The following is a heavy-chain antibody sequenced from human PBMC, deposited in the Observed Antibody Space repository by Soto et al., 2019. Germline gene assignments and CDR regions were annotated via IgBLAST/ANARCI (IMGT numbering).Heavy chain of an antibody. D-gene: IGHD3-10*01. CDR3: VRPPGVRGGVGGIGV. CDR1: GGTFIDYA. J-gene: IGHJ6*02. Sequence: QVQLVQSGAEVKKPGSSVKVSCRASGGTFIDYAISWVRQAPGQGLEWMGGVIPFYGTTNYAQRFQDAVRITAHTYMSKAYMELTRLKFYDTAVYYCVRPPGVRGGVGGIGVWGQGTAITVS. V-gene: IGHV1-69*06. CDR2: VIPFYGTT.